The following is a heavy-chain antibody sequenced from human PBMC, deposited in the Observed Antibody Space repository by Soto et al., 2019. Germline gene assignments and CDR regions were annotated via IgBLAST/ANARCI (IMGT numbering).Heavy chain of an antibody. Sequence: EVQLVQSGVEVKKPGESLKISCKGSGYSFTSYWIGWVRQMPGKGLEWMGIIYPGDSDTRYSPSFQGQVTISADKSISTAYLQWSILKASDTAIYYCARHTLSGSYRIDYWGQGTLVTVSS. CDR3: ARHTLSGSYRIDY. V-gene: IGHV5-51*01. J-gene: IGHJ4*02. CDR2: IYPGDSDT. CDR1: GYSFTSYW. D-gene: IGHD1-26*01.